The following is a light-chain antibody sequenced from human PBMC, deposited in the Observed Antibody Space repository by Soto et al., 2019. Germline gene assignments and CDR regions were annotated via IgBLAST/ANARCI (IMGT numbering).Light chain of an antibody. CDR2: AAS. J-gene: IGKJ1*01. CDR1: QSISSY. Sequence: DIQMTQSPSSLSASVGARVTITCRASQSISSYLNWYQQKPGKAPKLLIYAASSLQSAVPSRFSGSGSGTDFTLTINSXQPEDFATYYCQQSYSAPRTFGQGTKVDTK. CDR3: QQSYSAPRT. V-gene: IGKV1-39*01.